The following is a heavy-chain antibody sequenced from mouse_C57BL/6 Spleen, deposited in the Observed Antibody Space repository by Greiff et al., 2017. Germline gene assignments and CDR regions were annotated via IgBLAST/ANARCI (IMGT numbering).Heavy chain of an antibody. J-gene: IGHJ2*01. D-gene: IGHD2-1*01. CDR3: AKGTTMVTTCFDY. CDR1: GYTFTDYY. V-gene: IGHV1-76*01. CDR2: IYPGSGNT. Sequence: QVQLQQSGAELVRPGASVTLSCKASGYTFTDYYINWVKQRPGQGLEWIARIYPGSGNTYYNEKFKGKATLTAEKSSSTAYMQLSSLTSEDSAVYFCAKGTTMVTTCFDYWGQGTTLTVSS.